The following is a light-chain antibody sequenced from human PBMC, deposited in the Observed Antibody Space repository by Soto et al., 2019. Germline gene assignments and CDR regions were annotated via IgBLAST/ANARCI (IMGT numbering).Light chain of an antibody. CDR1: QSISSW. V-gene: IGKV1-39*01. J-gene: IGKJ2*02. CDR3: QQSYSSPCT. Sequence: DIQMTQSPSTLSASVGDRVTITCRASQSISSWLAWYQQKPGKAPKLLIYAASSLKSGVPPRFSGSGSGTDFTLTISSLQPEDFATYYCQQSYSSPCTFGQGTILEIK. CDR2: AAS.